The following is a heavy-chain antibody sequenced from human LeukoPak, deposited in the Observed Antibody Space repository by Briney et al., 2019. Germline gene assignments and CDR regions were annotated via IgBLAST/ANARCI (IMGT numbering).Heavy chain of an antibody. V-gene: IGHV1-46*01. CDR3: ARAPSTTGILTGYYIYWFDP. D-gene: IGHD3-9*01. CDR1: GYTFTSYY. Sequence: ASVKVSCKASGYTFTSYYMHWVRQAPGQGLEWMGIINPSGGSTSYAQKFQGRVTMTGDTSTSTVYMELSSLRSEDTAVYYCARAPSTTGILTGYYIYWFDPWGQGTLVTVSS. J-gene: IGHJ5*02. CDR2: INPSGGST.